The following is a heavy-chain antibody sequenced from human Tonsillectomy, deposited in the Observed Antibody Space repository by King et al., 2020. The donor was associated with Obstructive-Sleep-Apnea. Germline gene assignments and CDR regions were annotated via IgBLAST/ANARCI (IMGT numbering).Heavy chain of an antibody. J-gene: IGHJ2*01. CDR1: GFSLSNARMG. V-gene: IGHV2-26*01. CDR2: IFSNDEK. CDR3: ARVAFGVVIIPFIWYVDL. Sequence: TLKESGPVLVKPTETLTLTCTVSGFSLSNARMGVSWIRQPPGKALEWLAHIFSNDEKSYNTSLKSRLTISKDTSKSQVVLTMTNMDPVDTATYYCARVAFGVVIIPFIWYVDLWGRGTLVTVAS. D-gene: IGHD3-3*01.